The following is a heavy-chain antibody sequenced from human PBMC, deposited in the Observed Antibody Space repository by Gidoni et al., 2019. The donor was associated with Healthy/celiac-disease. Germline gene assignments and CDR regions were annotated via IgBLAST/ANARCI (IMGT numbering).Heavy chain of an antibody. D-gene: IGHD6-6*01. CDR3: AKESVYSSSSPSFDY. CDR1: GFTFDDYA. CDR2: ISWNSGSI. J-gene: IGHJ4*02. Sequence: EVQLVESGGGLVQPGRSLRLSCAASGFTFDDYAMHWVRQAPGKGLEWVSGISWNSGSIGDADSVKGRFTISRDNAKNSLYLQMNSLRAEDTALYYCAKESVYSSSSPSFDYWGQGTLVTVSS. V-gene: IGHV3-9*01.